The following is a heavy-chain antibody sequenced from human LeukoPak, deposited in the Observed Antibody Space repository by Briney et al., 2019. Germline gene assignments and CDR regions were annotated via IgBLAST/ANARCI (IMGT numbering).Heavy chain of an antibody. CDR1: GFTFSSYS. V-gene: IGHV3-21*01. D-gene: IGHD2-21*02. CDR3: ARDSLFGGDLDFDY. Sequence: PGGSLRLSCAASGFTFSSYSMNWVRQAPGKGLEWVSSISSSSSYIYYADSVKGRFTISRDNAKNSLYLQTNSLRAEDTAVYYCARDSLFGGDLDFDYWGQGTLVTVSS. CDR2: ISSSSSYI. J-gene: IGHJ4*02.